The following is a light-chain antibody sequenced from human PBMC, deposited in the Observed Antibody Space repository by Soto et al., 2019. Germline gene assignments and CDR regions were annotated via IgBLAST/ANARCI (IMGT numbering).Light chain of an antibody. CDR2: EVS. V-gene: IGLV2-8*01. Sequence: QSALAQPPSASGSPGRSVTMSCTGTSSDVGGYNYVSWYQQHPGKAPKVIIYEVSKRPSGVPDRFSGSKSGSTASLTVSGLQAEDEADYYCSSYAVTNIFVFGTGTKVTVL. CDR3: SSYAVTNIFV. CDR1: SSDVGGYNY. J-gene: IGLJ1*01.